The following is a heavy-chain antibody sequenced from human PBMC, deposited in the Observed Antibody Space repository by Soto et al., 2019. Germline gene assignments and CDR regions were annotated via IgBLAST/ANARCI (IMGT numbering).Heavy chain of an antibody. J-gene: IGHJ4*02. Sequence: PSETLSLTCTVSGGSVTNSSYYWGWIRQSPGKGLEWIGSVYYRGRSYSKSSVKSRVTISVDTSKNQFSLNLNSVTASDTAVYFCVSQGTTVITQAYFDSWGPGALVTVYS. D-gene: IGHD4-4*01. CDR1: GGSVTNSSYY. CDR2: VYYRGRS. CDR3: VSQGTTVITQAYFDS. V-gene: IGHV4-39*01.